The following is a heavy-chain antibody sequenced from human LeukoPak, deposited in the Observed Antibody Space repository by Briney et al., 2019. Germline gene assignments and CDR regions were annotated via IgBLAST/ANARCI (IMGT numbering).Heavy chain of an antibody. CDR1: GFTFDDYA. J-gene: IGHJ3*02. V-gene: IGHV3-9*01. CDR3: AKGFSGYYNHDAFDI. Sequence: PGRSLRLSCAASGFTFDDYAMHWVRQAPGKGLEWVSGISWNSGSIGYADSVKGRFTISRDNAKNSLYLQMNSLRAEDTALYYCAKGFSGYYNHDAFDIWGQGTMVTVSS. D-gene: IGHD3-22*01. CDR2: ISWNSGSI.